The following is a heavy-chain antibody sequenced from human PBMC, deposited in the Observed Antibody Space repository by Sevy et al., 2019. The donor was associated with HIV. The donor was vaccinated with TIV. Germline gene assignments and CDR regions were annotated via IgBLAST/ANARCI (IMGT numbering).Heavy chain of an antibody. CDR3: AKMGPDRYGDTAAIYYYYYYMDV. CDR1: GFTFRSYG. CDR2: ISLDGSNK. Sequence: GALRLSLAAFGFTFRSYGMHWVRQAPGKGLGGVAGISLDGSNKYYSDSVKGRFTITRDNSKNTLFLQMNGLGTADTAVYYCAKMGPDRYGDTAAIYYYYYYMDVWGKGTTVTVSS. V-gene: IGHV3-30*18. J-gene: IGHJ6*03. D-gene: IGHD5-18*01.